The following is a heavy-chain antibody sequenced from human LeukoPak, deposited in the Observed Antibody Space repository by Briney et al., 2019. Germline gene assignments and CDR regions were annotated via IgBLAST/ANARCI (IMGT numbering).Heavy chain of an antibody. Sequence: GGSLRLSCAASGFTFSDHYMDWVRQAPGKGREWVARTRNKANSYTTEYAASVKGRFTISRDDSKNSLYLQMNSLKTEDTAVYYCARWGSGSYKVFDYWGQGALVTVSS. V-gene: IGHV3-72*01. CDR2: TRNKANSYTT. J-gene: IGHJ4*02. CDR3: ARWGSGSYKVFDY. D-gene: IGHD3-10*01. CDR1: GFTFSDHY.